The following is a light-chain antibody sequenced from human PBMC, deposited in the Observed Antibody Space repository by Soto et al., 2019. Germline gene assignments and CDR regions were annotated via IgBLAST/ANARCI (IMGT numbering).Light chain of an antibody. Sequence: EIVMTQSPATLSVSPGERATLSCRASQSVSGNLAWYQQKPGQSPRLLIYGASTRATGIPARSSGSASGTEFTLTISSLQSEDFAVYYCQQYNNWPPFTFGQGTRLEIK. CDR2: GAS. J-gene: IGKJ5*01. CDR3: QQYNNWPPFT. V-gene: IGKV3-15*01. CDR1: QSVSGN.